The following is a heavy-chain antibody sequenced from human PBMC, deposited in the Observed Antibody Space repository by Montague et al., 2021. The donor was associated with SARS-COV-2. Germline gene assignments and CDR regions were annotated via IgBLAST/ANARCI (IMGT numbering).Heavy chain of an antibody. CDR1: GGSFSAYY. J-gene: IGHJ2*01. V-gene: IGHV4-34*01. CDR2: INHSGST. Sequence: SETLSLTCAVYGGSFSAYYWSWIRQPPGKGLEWIGEINHSGSTNYNPSLKSRVTISIDTSKNQFSLKLSSVTAADTAVYYCARGSGWYKYWYFDLWGRGTLVTVPS. CDR3: ARGSGWYKYWYFDL. D-gene: IGHD6-19*01.